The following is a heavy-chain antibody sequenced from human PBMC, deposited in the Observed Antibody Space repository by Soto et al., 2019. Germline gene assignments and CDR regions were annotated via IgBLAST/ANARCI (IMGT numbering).Heavy chain of an antibody. D-gene: IGHD2-21*02. CDR1: GGSISSYY. CDR3: ARGYGGNSVDY. J-gene: IGHJ4*02. V-gene: IGHV4-59*01. CDR2: IYYSGST. Sequence: QVQLQESGPGLVKPSETLSLTCTVSGGSISSYYWSWIRQPPGKGLEWIGYIYYSGSTNYNPSLKSRVTISVDPSKNQFPLKLSSVTAADTAVYYCARGYGGNSVDYWGQGTLVTVSS.